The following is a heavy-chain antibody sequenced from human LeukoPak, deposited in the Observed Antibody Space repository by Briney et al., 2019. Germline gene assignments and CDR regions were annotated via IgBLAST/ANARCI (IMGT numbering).Heavy chain of an antibody. CDR3: AKRDGYNSGPFDY. D-gene: IGHD5-24*01. CDR2: IQSDGSDQ. CDR1: GFTFSSYG. J-gene: IGHJ4*02. V-gene: IGHV3-30*02. Sequence: PGGSLRLSCAASGFTFSSYGMRWVRQPPGKGLEWVAFIQSDGSDQYYADSVKGRLSISRDNSKNTLYMQMNSLRTEDTAVYYCAKRDGYNSGPFDYWGQGTLVTVSS.